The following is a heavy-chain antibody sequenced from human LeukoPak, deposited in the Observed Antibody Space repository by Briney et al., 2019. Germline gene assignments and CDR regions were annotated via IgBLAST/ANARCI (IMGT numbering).Heavy chain of an antibody. CDR2: INPNSGGT. CDR1: GYTFTGYY. Sequence: ASVKVSCKASGYTFTGYYMHWVRQAPGQGLEWMGWINPNSGGTNYAQKFQGRVTMTRDTSISTAYMELSRLRSDDTAVYYCARESRDSAYYYSSGWYNTGGTPRDAFDIWGQGTMVTVSS. CDR3: ARESRDSAYYYSSGWYNTGGTPRDAFDI. D-gene: IGHD6-19*01. V-gene: IGHV1-2*02. J-gene: IGHJ3*02.